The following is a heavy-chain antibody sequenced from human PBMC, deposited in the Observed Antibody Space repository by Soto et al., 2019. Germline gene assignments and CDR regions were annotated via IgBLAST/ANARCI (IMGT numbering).Heavy chain of an antibody. J-gene: IGHJ4*02. D-gene: IGHD5-12*01. CDR1: GFSLSTSGMC. Sequence: GSGPTLVNPTQTLTLTCTFSGFSLSTSGMCVSWIRQPPGKALEWLALIDWDDDKYYSTSLKTRLTISKDTSKNQVVLTMTNMNPVDTATYYCARGTLRSGALGPRSFDYLGQGTLAPVS. V-gene: IGHV2-70*01. CDR2: IDWDDDK. CDR3: ARGTLRSGALGPRSFDY.